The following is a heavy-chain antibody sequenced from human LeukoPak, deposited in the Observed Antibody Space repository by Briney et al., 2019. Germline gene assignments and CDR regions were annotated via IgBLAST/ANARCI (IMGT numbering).Heavy chain of an antibody. J-gene: IGHJ4*02. CDR2: IIPIFGTA. CDR1: GGTFSSYA. D-gene: IGHD3-10*01. Sequence: GSSVKVSCKASGGTFSSYAISWVRQAPGQGLEWMGGIIPIFGTANYAQKFQGRVTITADKSTSTAYMELNSGRSEDTAVYYCARADVSGSHLRFDYWGQGTLVTVSS. V-gene: IGHV1-69*06. CDR3: ARADVSGSHLRFDY.